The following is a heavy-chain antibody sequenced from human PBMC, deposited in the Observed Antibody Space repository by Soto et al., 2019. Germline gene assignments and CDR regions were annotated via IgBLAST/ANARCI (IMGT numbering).Heavy chain of an antibody. J-gene: IGHJ5*02. D-gene: IGHD3-10*01. CDR2: IFYSRNT. Sequence: PSETLSLTCTVSGGSISTYYWSWIRQPPGKGLEWIGYIFYSRNTNYNPSLKSRVTISIDTSKNQFSLKLSSVTAADTAVYYCARDPNSYGSGRTWFDPWGQGVVVTAPQ. CDR3: ARDPNSYGSGRTWFDP. CDR1: GGSISTYY. V-gene: IGHV4-59*01.